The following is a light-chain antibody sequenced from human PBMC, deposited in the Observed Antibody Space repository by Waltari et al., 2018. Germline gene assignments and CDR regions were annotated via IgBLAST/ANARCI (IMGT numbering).Light chain of an antibody. CDR2: DVS. J-gene: IGLJ2*01. CDR1: SGDVGGYNH. Sequence: QSALTQPRPVSGSPGQSITISCPGTSGDVGGYNHVSWYQQHPGKAPKLMIYDVSERPAGVPDRFSGSKSGNTASLTISGLQADDDADYYCSSYVGSQTVVFGGGTKLTVL. V-gene: IGLV2-11*01. CDR3: SSYVGSQTVV.